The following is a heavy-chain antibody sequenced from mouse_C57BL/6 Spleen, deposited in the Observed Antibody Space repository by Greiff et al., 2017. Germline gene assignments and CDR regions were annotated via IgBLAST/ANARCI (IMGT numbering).Heavy chain of an antibody. Sequence: VQLQQSGPGMVKPSQSLSLTCTVTGYSITSGYDWHWIRHFPGNKLEWMGYISYSGSTNYNPSLKSRISIAHDTSNNHFFLKLNSVTTEDTATYYCGRASSYWYFDVWGTGTTVTVSS. V-gene: IGHV3-1*01. CDR2: ISYSGST. J-gene: IGHJ1*03. CDR3: GRASSYWYFDV. CDR1: GYSITSGYD.